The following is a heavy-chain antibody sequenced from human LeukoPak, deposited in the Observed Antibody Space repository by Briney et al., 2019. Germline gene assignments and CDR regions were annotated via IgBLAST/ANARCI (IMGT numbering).Heavy chain of an antibody. D-gene: IGHD5-18*01. V-gene: IGHV4-34*01. J-gene: IGHJ4*02. CDR2: INHSGST. CDR3: AREDTAMVTRNPFDY. Sequence: SETLSLTCAVYGGSFSGYYWSWIRQPPGKGLEWIGEINHSGSTNYNPSLKRRVTISVDTSKNQFSLKLSSVTAADTAVYYCAREDTAMVTRNPFDYWGQGTLVTVSS. CDR1: GGSFSGYY.